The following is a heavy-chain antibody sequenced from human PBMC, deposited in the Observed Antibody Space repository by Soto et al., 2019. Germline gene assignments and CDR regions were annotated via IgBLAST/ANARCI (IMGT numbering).Heavy chain of an antibody. CDR3: ARDGWDLEWLLRVYSYMDV. J-gene: IGHJ6*03. V-gene: IGHV3-74*01. CDR1: GFAFSSYW. Sequence: EVQLVESGGGLVQPGGSLRLSCAVSGFAFSSYWMHWVRQTPGRGLVWVSRINRDGTSTAYADSVKARFTISRDNAKDTLYLEMNSLRAEDTAVYYCARDGWDLEWLLRVYSYMDVWGKGTTVTVSS. CDR2: INRDGTST. D-gene: IGHD3-3*01.